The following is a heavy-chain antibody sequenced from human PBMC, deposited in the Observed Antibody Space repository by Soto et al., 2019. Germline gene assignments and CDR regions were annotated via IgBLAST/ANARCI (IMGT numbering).Heavy chain of an antibody. CDR2: IYHSGST. Sequence: QVQLHESGTGLVKPSGTLSLTCAVSSGSISSSNWWSWVRQPPGKGLEWIGEIYHSGSTNYNPSLNSRVTISVAKSKIQFSLKLSSVPGADAAVYYCARRGSHDYGDYGYPLGYFDYWGQGPLDTVSS. V-gene: IGHV4-4*02. D-gene: IGHD4-17*01. J-gene: IGHJ4*02. CDR1: SGSISSSNW. CDR3: ARRGSHDYGDYGYPLGYFDY.